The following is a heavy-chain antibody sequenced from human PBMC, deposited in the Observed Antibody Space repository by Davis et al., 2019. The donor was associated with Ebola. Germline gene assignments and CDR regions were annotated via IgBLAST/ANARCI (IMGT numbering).Heavy chain of an antibody. CDR1: GFTFSNYA. V-gene: IGHV3-23*01. CDR2: ISGTGDKT. D-gene: IGHD2-2*01. CDR3: AKEVWPAAKFDY. Sequence: GESLKISCAASGFTFSNYAMSWVRQAPGKGLEWVSAISGTGDKTFYADSVKGRFTISRDNSKNTMYLQINSLRGGDTAVYYYAKEVWPAAKFDYWGQGTLVSVSS. J-gene: IGHJ4*02.